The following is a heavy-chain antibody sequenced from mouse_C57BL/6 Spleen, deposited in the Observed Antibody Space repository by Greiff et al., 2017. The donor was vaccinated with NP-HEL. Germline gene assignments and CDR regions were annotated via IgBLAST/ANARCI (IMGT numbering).Heavy chain of an antibody. CDR1: GFSLTSYG. CDR2: IWSGGST. Sequence: VQLQQSGPGLVQPSQSLSITCTVSGFSLTSYGVHWVRQSPGKGLEWLGVIWSGGSTDYNAAFISRLSISKDNSKSQVFFKMNSLQADDTAIYYCARGPSYYGSLYWYFDVWGTGTTVTVSS. CDR3: ARGPSYYGSLYWYFDV. V-gene: IGHV2-2*01. D-gene: IGHD1-1*01. J-gene: IGHJ1*03.